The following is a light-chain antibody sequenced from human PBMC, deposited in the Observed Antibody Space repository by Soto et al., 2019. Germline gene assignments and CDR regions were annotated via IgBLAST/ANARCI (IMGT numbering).Light chain of an antibody. CDR1: QSITIW. V-gene: IGKV1-5*01. CDR2: DAS. CDR3: QQYNSYSWT. J-gene: IGKJ1*01. Sequence: DIQMTQSPSTLSASVGDRVTITCRASQSITIWLAWYQQKPGKAPKLLIFDASSLESGVPSRFSGSGSGTEFPLTISSLQPDDFATYCCQQYNSYSWTFGQGPKVEIK.